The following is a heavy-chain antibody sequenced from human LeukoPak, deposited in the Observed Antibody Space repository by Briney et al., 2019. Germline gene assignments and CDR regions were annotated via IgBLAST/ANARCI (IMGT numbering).Heavy chain of an antibody. CDR2: IYYSGST. J-gene: IGHJ3*02. V-gene: IGHV4-61*01. CDR1: GGSVSSGNYY. CDR3: ARVGNDAFDI. Sequence: SETLSLTCTVSGGSVSSGNYYWSWIRQPPGKGLEWIVYIYYSGSTNYNPSLKSRVTISLDTSKNQFSLKLSSVTAADTAVYYCARVGNDAFDIWGQGTMVTVSS.